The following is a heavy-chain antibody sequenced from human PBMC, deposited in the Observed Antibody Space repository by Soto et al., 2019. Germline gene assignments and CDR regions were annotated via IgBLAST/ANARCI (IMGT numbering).Heavy chain of an antibody. J-gene: IGHJ4*02. D-gene: IGHD4-4*01. CDR1: VYTFTGYY. V-gene: IGHV1-2*04. Sequence: GASVKVSCKASVYTFTGYYMHWVRQAPGQGLEWMGWINPNSGGTNYAQKFQGWVTMTRDTSISTAYMELSRLRSDDTAVYYCARDRSNYFRNLYYFDYWGQGTLVTVSS. CDR2: INPNSGGT. CDR3: ARDRSNYFRNLYYFDY.